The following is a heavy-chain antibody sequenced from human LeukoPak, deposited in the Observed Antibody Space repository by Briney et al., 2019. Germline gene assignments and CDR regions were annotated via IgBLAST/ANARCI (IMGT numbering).Heavy chain of an antibody. CDR3: GXHVPDLYYYDSSGHDAFDI. D-gene: IGHD3-22*01. V-gene: IGHV4-4*07. CDR1: GGSISSYY. J-gene: IGHJ3*02. Sequence: SETLSLTCTVSGGSISSYYWSWIRQPAGKGLEWLGRIYTSGSTNYNPSLKSRVTMSVDTSKNQFSLKLSSVTAADTAVYYCGXHVPDLYYYDSSGHDAFDIWGQGTMVTVSS. CDR2: IYTSGST.